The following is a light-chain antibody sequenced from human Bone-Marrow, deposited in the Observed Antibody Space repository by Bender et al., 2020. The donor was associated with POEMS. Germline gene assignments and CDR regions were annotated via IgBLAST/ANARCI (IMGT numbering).Light chain of an antibody. CDR1: RSDVGGYAY. CDR3: SSYAGGLI. J-gene: IGLJ2*01. V-gene: IGLV2-14*01. Sequence: QSVLTQPASVSGSPGQSITISCTETRSDVGGYAYVSWYQQHPGKAPKLVIFDVTNRPSGVSNRFSGSKSGNTASLTISGLRDEDEADYYCSSYAGGLIFGGGTKLTVL. CDR2: DVT.